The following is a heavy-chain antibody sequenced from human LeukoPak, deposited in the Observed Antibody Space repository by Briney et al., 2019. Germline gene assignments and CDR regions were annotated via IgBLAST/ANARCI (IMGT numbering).Heavy chain of an antibody. V-gene: IGHV1-18*04. Sequence: GASVKVSCKASGYTFTDYYIHWVRQAPGQGLEWMGWISAYNGNTNYAQKLQGRVTMTTDTSTSTAYMELRSLRSDDTAVYYCARAVVVAATTAGDYWGQGTLVTVSS. CDR3: ARAVVVAATTAGDY. CDR2: ISAYNGNT. CDR1: GYTFTDYY. J-gene: IGHJ4*02. D-gene: IGHD2-15*01.